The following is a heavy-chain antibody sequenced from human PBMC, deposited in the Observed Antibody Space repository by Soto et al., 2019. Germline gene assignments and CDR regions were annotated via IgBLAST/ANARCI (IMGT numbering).Heavy chain of an antibody. J-gene: IGHJ4*02. CDR3: ARRYGPCFDY. D-gene: IGHD5-18*01. Sequence: GGSLRLSCAASGITFSNYNINWVRQVPGTGLAWVSYISASGSYIYYADSVKGRFTISRDNAKNSMYLQMNSLRAEDTAVYYCARRYGPCFDYWRQGTLVPVSS. V-gene: IGHV3-21*01. CDR1: GITFSNYN. CDR2: ISASGSYI.